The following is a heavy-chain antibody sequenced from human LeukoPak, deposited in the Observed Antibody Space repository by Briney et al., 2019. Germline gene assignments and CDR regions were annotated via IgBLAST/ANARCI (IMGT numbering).Heavy chain of an antibody. CDR2: IYYSGGT. CDR1: GGSISSSSYY. CDR3: ARERGSTDNWFDP. D-gene: IGHD1-26*01. Sequence: SETLSLTCTVSGGSISSSSYYWGWIRQPPGKGLEWIGSIYYSGGTYYNPSLKSRVTISVDTSKNQFSLKLSSVTAADTAVYYCARERGSTDNWFDPWGQGTLVTVSS. J-gene: IGHJ5*02. V-gene: IGHV4-39*07.